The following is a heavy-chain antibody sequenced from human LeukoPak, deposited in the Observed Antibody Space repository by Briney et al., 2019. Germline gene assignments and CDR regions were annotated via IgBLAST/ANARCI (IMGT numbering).Heavy chain of an antibody. CDR1: GFTFSSYA. J-gene: IGHJ4*02. D-gene: IGHD3-10*01. V-gene: IGHV3-23*01. CDR3: AKDLHPFWRRLVRGGNDY. Sequence: PGGSLRLSCAASGFTFSSYAMSWVRQAPGKGLEWVSAISGSGGSTYYADSVKGRFTISRDNSKNTLYLQMNSLRAEDTAVYYCAKDLHPFWRRLVRGGNDYWGQGTLVTVSS. CDR2: ISGSGGST.